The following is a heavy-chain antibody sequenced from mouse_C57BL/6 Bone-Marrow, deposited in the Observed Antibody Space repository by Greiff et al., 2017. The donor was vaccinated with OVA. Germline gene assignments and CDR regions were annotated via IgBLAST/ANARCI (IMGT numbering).Heavy chain of an antibody. CDR3: VRHNVYWYFDV. CDR2: IRSKSNNYAT. V-gene: IGHV10-1*01. J-gene: IGHJ1*03. CDR1: GFSFNTYA. Sequence: EVQLVESGGGLVQPTGSLKLSCAASGFSFNTYAMNWVRQAPGQGLEWVARIRSKSNNYATYYADSVKDRFTISRDESESMLYLQMNNLTTEDAAMYYCVRHNVYWYFDVWGTGTTVTVSS.